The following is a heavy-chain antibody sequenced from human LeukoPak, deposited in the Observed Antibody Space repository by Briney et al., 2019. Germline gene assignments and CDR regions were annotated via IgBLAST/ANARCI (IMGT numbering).Heavy chain of an antibody. J-gene: IGHJ5*02. CDR1: GGTFSSYA. CDR2: IIPIFGTA. Sequence: SVKVSCKASGGTFSSYAISWVRQAPGQGLEWMGGIIPIFGTANYAQKFQGRVAITTDESTSTAYMELSSLRSEDTAVYYCARGGNIPLGWFDPWGQGTLVTVSS. V-gene: IGHV1-69*05. D-gene: IGHD2/OR15-2a*01. CDR3: ARGGNIPLGWFDP.